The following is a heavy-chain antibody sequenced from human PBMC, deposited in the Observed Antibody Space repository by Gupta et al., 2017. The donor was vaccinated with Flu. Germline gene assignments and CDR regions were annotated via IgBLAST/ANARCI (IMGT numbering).Heavy chain of an antibody. J-gene: IGHJ5*02. V-gene: IGHV3-48*03. CDR2: ISSSGSTI. Sequence: EVQLVESGGGLVQPGGSLRLSCAASGFTFSSYEMNWVRQAPGKGLEWVSYISSSGSTIYYADSVKGRFTISRDNAKNSLYLQMNSLRAEDTAVYYCARELAVRLGELSLLFDPWGQGTLVTVSS. D-gene: IGHD3-16*02. CDR1: GFTFSSYE. CDR3: ARELAVRLGELSLLFDP.